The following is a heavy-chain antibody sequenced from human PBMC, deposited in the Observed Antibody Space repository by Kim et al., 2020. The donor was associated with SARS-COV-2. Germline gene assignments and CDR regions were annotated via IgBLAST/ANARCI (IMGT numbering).Heavy chain of an antibody. D-gene: IGHD3-3*01. J-gene: IGHJ6*02. Sequence: SETLSLTCTVSGGSISSYYWSWIRQPAGKGLEWIGRIYTSGSTNYNPSLKSRVTMSVDTSKNQFSLKLSSVTAADTAVYYCARERYYDFWSGYYGYYYGMDVWGQGTTVTVSS. CDR1: GGSISSYY. CDR3: ARERYYDFWSGYYGYYYGMDV. CDR2: IYTSGST. V-gene: IGHV4-4*07.